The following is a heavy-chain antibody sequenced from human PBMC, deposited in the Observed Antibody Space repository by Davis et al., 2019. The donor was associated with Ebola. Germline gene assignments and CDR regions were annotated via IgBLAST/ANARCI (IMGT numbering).Heavy chain of an antibody. V-gene: IGHV4-59*12. CDR3: ARGGGFGGYGMDV. D-gene: IGHD3-10*01. CDR1: GGSISPYY. Sequence: MPSETLSLTCTVSGGSISPYYWSWIRQPQGKGLEWIGYIYYSGSTKYNLSLKSRVTISVATSKNQFSLELSSVTAADTAVYYCARGGGFGGYGMDVWGQGTTVTVSS. J-gene: IGHJ6*02. CDR2: IYYSGST.